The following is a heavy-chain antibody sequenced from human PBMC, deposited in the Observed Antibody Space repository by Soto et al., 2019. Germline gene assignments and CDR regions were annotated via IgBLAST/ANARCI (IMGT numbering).Heavy chain of an antibody. CDR2: INSDGSST. CDR3: ARAGQAAAGTVSDYYYYMDV. CDR1: GFTFSSYW. Sequence: PGGSLRLSCAASGFTFSSYWMHWVRQAPGKGLVWVSRINSDGSSTSYADSVKGRFTISRDNAKNTLYLQMNSLRAEDTAVYYCARAGQAAAGTVSDYYYYMDVWGKGTTVTVSS. J-gene: IGHJ6*03. D-gene: IGHD6-13*01. V-gene: IGHV3-74*01.